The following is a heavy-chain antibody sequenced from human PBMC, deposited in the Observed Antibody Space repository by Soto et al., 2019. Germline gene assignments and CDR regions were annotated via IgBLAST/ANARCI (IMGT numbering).Heavy chain of an antibody. CDR1: GGSISNYN. V-gene: IGHV4-4*07. J-gene: IGHJ5*02. D-gene: IGHD4-17*01. CDR2: IYTSGNT. Sequence: PXETLSLPGTVAGGSISNYNWSWIRQPAGKGLDWIGLIYTSGNTNYNPSLKGRVTMSVDMSKNQFSLKLSSVAAADTAVYYCARDDKGDNGRAFDTWGQGTLVTVSS. CDR3: ARDDKGDNGRAFDT.